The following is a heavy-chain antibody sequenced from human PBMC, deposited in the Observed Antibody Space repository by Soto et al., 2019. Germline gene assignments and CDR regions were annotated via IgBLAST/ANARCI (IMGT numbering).Heavy chain of an antibody. CDR3: ARDYQGFSY. V-gene: IGHV4-61*01. J-gene: IGHJ4*02. CDR2: LYYSGST. D-gene: IGHD2-2*01. CDR1: GGSVSSGSYY. Sequence: PSETLSLTCTVSGGSVSSGSYYWSWIRQPPGKGLEWIGYLYYSGSTNHNPSLKSRVTISVDTSKNQFSLKLSSVTAADTAVYYCARDYQGFSYWGQGTLVTVSS.